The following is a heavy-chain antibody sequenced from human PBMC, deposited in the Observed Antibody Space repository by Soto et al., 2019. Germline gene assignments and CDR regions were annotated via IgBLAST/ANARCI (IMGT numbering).Heavy chain of an antibody. J-gene: IGHJ5*02. D-gene: IGHD6-13*01. CDR1: GGSFSGYY. V-gene: IGHV4-34*01. CDR2: INHSGST. Sequence: SETLSLTCAVYGGSFSGYYWSWIRQPPGKGLEWIGEINHSGSTNYNPSLKSRVTISVDTSKNQFSLKLSSVTAADTAVYYCARGRRAAAGTSWFDPWGQGTLVTVSP. CDR3: ARGRRAAAGTSWFDP.